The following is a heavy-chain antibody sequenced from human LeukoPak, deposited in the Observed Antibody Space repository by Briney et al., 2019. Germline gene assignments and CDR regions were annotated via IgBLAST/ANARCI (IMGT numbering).Heavy chain of an antibody. Sequence: LPGGSLRLSWAAALFNLYRFGLNWVRQAPGKGLEWVSGIRGSGESTYYADSVKGRFTISRDNSKNTVHLQMNSLRAEDMTVHYCSGDTRDYNYDRSGYYFANWGQGTLVTVSS. CDR1: LFNLYRFG. CDR3: SGDTRDYNYDRSGYYFAN. V-gene: IGHV3-23*01. CDR2: IRGSGEST. D-gene: IGHD3-22*01. J-gene: IGHJ4*02.